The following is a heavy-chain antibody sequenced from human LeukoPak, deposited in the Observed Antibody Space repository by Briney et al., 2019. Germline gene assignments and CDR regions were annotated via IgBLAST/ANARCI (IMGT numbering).Heavy chain of an antibody. CDR2: IYSGGTT. CDR1: GFTVINSF. J-gene: IGHJ3*02. CDR3: ARSHASVVANAFDI. V-gene: IGHV3-53*01. Sequence: PGGSLRLSCAASGFTVINSFMTWVRQAPGKGLEWVSIIYSGGTTYYADSVKGRFTISRDSSKNTLYLQVNNLRAEDTAVYYCARSHASVVANAFDIWGQGTIVTVSS. D-gene: IGHD5-12*01.